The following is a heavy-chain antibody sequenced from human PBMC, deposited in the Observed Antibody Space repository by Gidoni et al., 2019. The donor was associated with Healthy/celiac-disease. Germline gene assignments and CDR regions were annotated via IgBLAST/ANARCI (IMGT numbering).Heavy chain of an antibody. J-gene: IGHJ2*01. D-gene: IGHD3-22*01. Sequence: QVQLQESGPGLVKPSQTLSLTCTVSGGSISSGDYYWSWIRQPAGKGLEWIGRIYASRSTNYNPSLKSRVTISVDTSKNQFSLKLRSVTAADTAVYYCARDGVESYYDSSGYYSWYFDLWVRGTLVTVSS. CDR2: IYASRST. V-gene: IGHV4-61*02. CDR1: GGSISSGDYY. CDR3: ARDGVESYYDSSGYYSWYFDL.